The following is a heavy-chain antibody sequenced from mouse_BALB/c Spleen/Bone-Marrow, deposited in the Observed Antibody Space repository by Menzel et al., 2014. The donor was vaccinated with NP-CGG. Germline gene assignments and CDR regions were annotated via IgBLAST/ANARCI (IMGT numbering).Heavy chain of an antibody. CDR3: ARLGNYGWFAY. J-gene: IGHJ3*01. CDR2: INPDSSTI. D-gene: IGHD2-1*01. CDR1: GFDFSRYW. V-gene: IGHV4-1*02. Sequence: EVQLVESGGGLVQPGGSLKLPCAASGFDFSRYWMSWVRQAPGKGLEWIGEINPDSSTINYTPSLKDKFIISRDNAKNTLYLQMSKVRSEDTALYYCARLGNYGWFAYWGQGTLVTVSA.